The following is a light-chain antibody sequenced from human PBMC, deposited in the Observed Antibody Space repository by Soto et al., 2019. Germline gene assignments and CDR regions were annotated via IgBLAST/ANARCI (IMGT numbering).Light chain of an antibody. J-gene: IGLJ1*01. CDR3: SSYTVSRTYV. V-gene: IGLV2-8*01. CDR1: SSDIGGYNF. CDR2: EVS. Sequence: QSALTQPPSASGSPGQSVTISCTGTSSDIGGYNFVSWYQQHPGKAPKLMIYEVSKRPSGVPDRFSGSKSGNTASLTVSGLQGEDEAAYYCSSYTVSRTYVFGTGTKLTVL.